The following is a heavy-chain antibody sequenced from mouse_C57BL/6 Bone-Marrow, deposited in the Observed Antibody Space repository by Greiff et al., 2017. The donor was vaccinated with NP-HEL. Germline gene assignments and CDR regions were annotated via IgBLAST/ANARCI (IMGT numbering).Heavy chain of an antibody. V-gene: IGHV1-55*01. CDR3: ARGALLRFWYFDV. J-gene: IGHJ1*03. D-gene: IGHD1-1*01. CDR2: IYPGSGST. Sequence: VQLQESGAELVKPGASVKMSCKASGYTFTSYWITWVKQRPGQGLEWIGDIYPGSGSTNYNEKFKSKATLTVDTSSSTAYMQLSSLTSEDSAVYYCARGALLRFWYFDVWGTGTTVTVSS. CDR1: GYTFTSYW.